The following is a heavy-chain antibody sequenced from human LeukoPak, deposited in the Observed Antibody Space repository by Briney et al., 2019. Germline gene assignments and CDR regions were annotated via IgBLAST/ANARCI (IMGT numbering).Heavy chain of an antibody. CDR1: GFTFSSYW. Sequence: GGSLRLSCAASGFTFSSYWMYWVRQTPGKGLVWVSRINSDGFSTRYADSVKGRFTISRDNAKNTLYLQMDRLRADDTAVFYCARDGQDYGLDVWGQGTTVTVSS. CDR3: ARDGQDYGLDV. V-gene: IGHV3-74*01. CDR2: INSDGFST. J-gene: IGHJ6*02.